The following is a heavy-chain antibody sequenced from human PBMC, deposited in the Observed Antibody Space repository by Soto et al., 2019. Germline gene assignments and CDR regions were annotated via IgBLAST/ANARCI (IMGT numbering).Heavy chain of an antibody. CDR3: TRAVRTGNYGMDV. CDR1: GGTLSNYA. CDR2: IIPIFGTT. Sequence: QVQLVHGGTDVKMAGSSVRISCEASGGTLSNYAVSWVRQAPGLGLEWMGGIIPIFGTTTYAQKFQGRITITADETTGRVYMDLTGLRSDDTAVFYCTRAVRTGNYGMDVWGQGTTVTVSS. V-gene: IGHV1-69*01. J-gene: IGHJ6*02.